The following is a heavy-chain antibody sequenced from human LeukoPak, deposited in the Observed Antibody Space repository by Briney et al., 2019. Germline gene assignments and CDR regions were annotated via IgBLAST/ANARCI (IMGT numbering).Heavy chain of an antibody. V-gene: IGHV1-18*01. J-gene: IGHJ3*02. Sequence: GASVKVSCKASGYTFITYGVTWVRQAPGQGLEWMGWISAYKGSTDYAQKLQGRVTMTTDTSTSTVYMELRSLRSDDTAVYYCARDVSGGFGEGVIDAFNIWGQGTMVTVSS. D-gene: IGHD3-10*01. CDR3: ARDVSGGFGEGVIDAFNI. CDR2: ISAYKGST. CDR1: GYTFITYG.